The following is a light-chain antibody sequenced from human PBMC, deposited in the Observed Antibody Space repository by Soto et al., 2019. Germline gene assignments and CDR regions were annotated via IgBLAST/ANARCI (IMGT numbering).Light chain of an antibody. CDR1: QSISSW. J-gene: IGKJ3*01. Sequence: DIQMTQSPSTLSASVGDRVTITCRASQSISSWLAWYQQKPGKAPKLLIYDASSLESGVPSRFSGSGSGTECTLTISGLQPDDFATYYCQQYNSYSFTFGPGTKVDIK. CDR3: QQYNSYSFT. CDR2: DAS. V-gene: IGKV1-5*01.